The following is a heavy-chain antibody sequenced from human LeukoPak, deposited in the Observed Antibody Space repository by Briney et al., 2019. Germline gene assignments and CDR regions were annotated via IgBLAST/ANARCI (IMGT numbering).Heavy chain of an antibody. J-gene: IGHJ4*02. CDR3: ARHVPGAGYFDS. CDR1: GYSFNSNW. Sequence: GESLKISCKASGYSFNSNWIAWVRQMPGKGLEWMGIIYPGDSDTRYSPSFQGQVTISADKSLSTAYLQWSSLKASDTVMYYCARHVPGAGYFDSWAQGTLVTVSS. D-gene: IGHD2-8*02. CDR2: IYPGDSDT. V-gene: IGHV5-51*01.